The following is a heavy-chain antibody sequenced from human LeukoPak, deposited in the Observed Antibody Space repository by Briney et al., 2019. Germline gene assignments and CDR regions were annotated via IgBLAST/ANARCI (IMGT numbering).Heavy chain of an antibody. D-gene: IGHD3-22*01. CDR3: ALQSRYYDSSGYSIYHAFDI. V-gene: IGHV4-30-4*01. J-gene: IGHJ3*02. CDR1: GGSISSGDYY. Sequence: SETLSLTCTVSGGSISSGDYYWSWIRQPPGKGLEWIGYIYYSGSTYYNPSLKSRVTISVDTSKNQFSLKLSSVTAADTAVYYCALQSRYYDSSGYSIYHAFDIWGQGTMVTVSS. CDR2: IYYSGST.